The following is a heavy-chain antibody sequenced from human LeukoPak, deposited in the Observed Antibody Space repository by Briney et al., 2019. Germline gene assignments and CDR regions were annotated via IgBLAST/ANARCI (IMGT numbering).Heavy chain of an antibody. D-gene: IGHD6-13*01. CDR1: GGTFSSYA. V-gene: IGHV1-69*01. CDR2: IIPIFGTA. CDR3: AREAPYSGKFDY. J-gene: IGHJ4*02. Sequence: SVKVSCKASGGTFSSYAISWVRQAPGKGLEWMGGIIPIFGTANYAQKFQGRVTITADESTSTAYMELSSLRSEDTAVYYCAREAPYSGKFDYWGQGTLVTVSS.